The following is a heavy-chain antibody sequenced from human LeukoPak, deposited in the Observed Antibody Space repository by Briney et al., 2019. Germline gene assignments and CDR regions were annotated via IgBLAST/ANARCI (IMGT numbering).Heavy chain of an antibody. D-gene: IGHD3-10*01. Sequence: SGGSLRLSCAASGFTFSTYWMSWVRQAPGKGLEWVANIKEDGSDKYYVDSVKGRFTISRDNAKNSLYLQMNSLRAEDTAVYYCARDRGYLSFDYWGQGTLVTVSP. CDR2: IKEDGSDK. CDR3: ARDRGYLSFDY. CDR1: GFTFSTYW. J-gene: IGHJ4*02. V-gene: IGHV3-7*05.